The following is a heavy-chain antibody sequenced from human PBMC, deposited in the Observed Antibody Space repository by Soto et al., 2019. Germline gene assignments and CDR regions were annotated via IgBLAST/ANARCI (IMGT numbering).Heavy chain of an antibody. CDR2: INHSGST. D-gene: IGHD6-13*01. CDR1: GGSFSGYY. J-gene: IGHJ3*02. CDR3: ARGLSIAAAGVAFDI. V-gene: IGHV4-34*01. Sequence: SETLSLTCAVYGGSFSGYYWSWIRQPPGKGLEWIGEINHSGSTNYNPSLKSRVTISVDTSKNQFSLTLSSVTAADTAVYYCARGLSIAAAGVAFDIWGRGTMVTVSS.